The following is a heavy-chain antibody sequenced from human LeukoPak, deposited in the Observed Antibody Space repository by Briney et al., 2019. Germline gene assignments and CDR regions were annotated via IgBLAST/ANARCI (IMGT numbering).Heavy chain of an antibody. CDR2: IIHSGST. Sequence: PSETLSLTCAVYGGSFSDYYWNWIRQPPGKGLEWIGEIIHSGSTKYNPSLKSRVTISVDTSKDQFSLNLNSVTAADTAVYYCAREDHNSGSYYFDYWGQGALVIVSS. CDR1: GGSFSDYY. CDR3: AREDHNSGSYYFDY. D-gene: IGHD3-10*01. V-gene: IGHV4-34*12. J-gene: IGHJ4*02.